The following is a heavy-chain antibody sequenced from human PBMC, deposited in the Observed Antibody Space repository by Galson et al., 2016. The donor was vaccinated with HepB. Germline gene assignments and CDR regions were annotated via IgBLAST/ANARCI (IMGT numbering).Heavy chain of an antibody. Sequence: SLRLSCAASGFTFSSYAMSWARQAPGKGLEWVSVISAASNTYYTDSVKGRFTISRDNSKNTLYLQMNSLRAEDTAVYYCVRDKVTPGTNWFDPWGQGTLVTVSS. CDR3: VRDKVTPGTNWFDP. V-gene: IGHV3-23*01. D-gene: IGHD4-11*01. CDR2: ISAASNT. J-gene: IGHJ5*02. CDR1: GFTFSSYA.